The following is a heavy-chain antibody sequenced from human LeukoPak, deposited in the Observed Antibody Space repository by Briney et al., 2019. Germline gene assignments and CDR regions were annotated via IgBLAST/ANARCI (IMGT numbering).Heavy chain of an antibody. V-gene: IGHV5-51*01. Sequence: GESLKISCKGSGYRFTSYWIGWVRPMPGKGLEWMGIIYPGDSDTRYSPSLQGQVTISADKSISTAYLQWSSLKASDTAMYYCARPRLLWFGELPLSDAFDIWGQGTMVTVSS. J-gene: IGHJ3*02. CDR1: GYRFTSYW. CDR2: IYPGDSDT. CDR3: ARPRLLWFGELPLSDAFDI. D-gene: IGHD3-10*01.